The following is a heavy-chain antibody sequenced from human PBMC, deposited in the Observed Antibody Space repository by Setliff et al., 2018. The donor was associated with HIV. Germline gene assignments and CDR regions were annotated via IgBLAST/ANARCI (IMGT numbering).Heavy chain of an antibody. J-gene: IGHJ4*02. D-gene: IGHD3-10*01. CDR3: ARHFPSISLFFGDPGPFDR. CDR2: IFNDGRT. V-gene: IGHV4-39*01. Sequence: EPLSLTCTVSVGSISSSSYYWGWIRQPPGKGLEWIGSIFNDGRTYYNPSLKSRVTIPMDTSTNQFSLKLTSVTAADTAVYFCARHFPSISLFFGDPGPFDRWGQGALVTVSS. CDR1: VGSISSSSYY.